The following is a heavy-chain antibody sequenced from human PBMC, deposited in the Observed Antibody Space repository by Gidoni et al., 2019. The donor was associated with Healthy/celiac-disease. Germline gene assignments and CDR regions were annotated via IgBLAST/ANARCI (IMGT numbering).Heavy chain of an antibody. J-gene: IGHJ3*02. CDR2: ISGSGGST. D-gene: IGHD3-22*01. Sequence: EVQLLESGGGLVQPGGSLRLSCAASGFTFRSYAMSWVRQAPGKGLEWVSAISGSGGSTYYADSVKGRFTISRDNSKNTLYLQMNSLRAEDTAVYYCAKGRHYYDSSGSQDAFDIWGQGTMVTVSS. V-gene: IGHV3-23*01. CDR1: GFTFRSYA. CDR3: AKGRHYYDSSGSQDAFDI.